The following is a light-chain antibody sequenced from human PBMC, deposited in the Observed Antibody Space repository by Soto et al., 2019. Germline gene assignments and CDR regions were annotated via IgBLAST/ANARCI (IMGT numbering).Light chain of an antibody. J-gene: IGKJ3*01. Sequence: AIQLTQSPSSLSASVGDRVTITCRASQGISSALAWYQQKPGKAPKLLIYDASSLESGVPSRFSGSGSGTDFTLTISSLQPEDFATYYCQQCNSFGPGTKVDIK. CDR3: QQCNS. CDR2: DAS. V-gene: IGKV1-13*02. CDR1: QGISSA.